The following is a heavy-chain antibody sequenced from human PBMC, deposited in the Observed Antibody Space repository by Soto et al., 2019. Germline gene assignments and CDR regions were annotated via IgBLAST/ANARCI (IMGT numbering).Heavy chain of an antibody. J-gene: IGHJ5*02. CDR1: GGSISSYY. V-gene: IGHV4-59*01. Sequence: PSETLSLTCTVSGGSISSYYWSWIRQPPGKGLEWIGYIYYSGSTNYNPSLKSRVTISVDTSKNQFSLKLSSVTAADTAVYYCARDHYYDSTTWFDPWGQGTLVTVSS. CDR2: IYYSGST. D-gene: IGHD3-22*01. CDR3: ARDHYYDSTTWFDP.